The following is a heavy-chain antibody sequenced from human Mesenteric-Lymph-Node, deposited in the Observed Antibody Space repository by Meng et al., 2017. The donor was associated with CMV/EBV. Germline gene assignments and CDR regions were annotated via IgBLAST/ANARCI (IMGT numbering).Heavy chain of an antibody. CDR2: INTYNGHT. CDR1: TSYG. V-gene: IGHV1-18*01. D-gene: IGHD3-10*01. CDR3: ARGPETYKYGSGSLRSPFDY. J-gene: IGHJ4*02. Sequence: TSYGISWVRQAPGQGLEWMGWINTYNGHTTYAQQFQGRVTMTTDTSTSTAYMELRSLRSDDTAVYYCARGPETYKYGSGSLRSPFDYWGQGTLVTVSS.